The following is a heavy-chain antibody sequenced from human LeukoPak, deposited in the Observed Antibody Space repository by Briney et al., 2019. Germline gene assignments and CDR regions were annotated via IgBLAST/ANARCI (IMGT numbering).Heavy chain of an antibody. J-gene: IGHJ4*02. CDR2: FSGSGDSI. CDR1: GFTFSSYP. Sequence: GGSLRLSCAASGFTFSSYPMTWGRQAPGKGLEGVSVFSGSGDSIYYADSVKGRFTISRDNSKNTLYLQMNSLRAEDTAVYYFLRCDRLRDLVYWGQGTLVTVSS. V-gene: IGHV3-23*01. D-gene: IGHD5-12*01. CDR3: LRCDRLRDLVY.